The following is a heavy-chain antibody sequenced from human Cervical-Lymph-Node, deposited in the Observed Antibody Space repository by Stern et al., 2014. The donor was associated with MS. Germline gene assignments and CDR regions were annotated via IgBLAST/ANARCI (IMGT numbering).Heavy chain of an antibody. J-gene: IGHJ6*02. CDR2: IDPADSDT. CDR1: GYSFSNYW. D-gene: IGHD3-16*01. Sequence: EMQLVDSGAEVKKPGESLKISCKGSGYSFSNYWIAWVRQMPGKGLEWMGIIDPADSDTRYSPSFQGQVSISADKSISTAYLQWSGLRASDSAMYYCARHGGRQLYYYHGMDVWGQGTTVTVSS. V-gene: IGHV5-51*01. CDR3: ARHGGRQLYYYHGMDV.